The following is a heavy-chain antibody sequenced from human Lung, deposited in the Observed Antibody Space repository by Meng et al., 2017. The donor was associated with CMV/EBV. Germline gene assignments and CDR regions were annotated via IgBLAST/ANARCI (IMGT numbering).Heavy chain of an antibody. CDR2: VVYSGTT. J-gene: IGHJ4*02. CDR1: GGPISSSSYY. Sequence: LQAHGPVLVQPSEPLALTCPVPGGPISSSSYYWAWIRQPPGEGLEWIGSVVYSGTTYYTSSLKSRVSISVDTSKNQFSLKLSSVTAADTAVYYCARHHHSPTFDYWGQGTLVTVSS. CDR3: ARHHHSPTFDY. D-gene: IGHD1-14*01. V-gene: IGHV4-39*01.